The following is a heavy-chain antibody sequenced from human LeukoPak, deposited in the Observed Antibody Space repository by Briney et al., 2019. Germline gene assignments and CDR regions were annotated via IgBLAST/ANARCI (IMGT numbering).Heavy chain of an antibody. CDR3: AHIDLEFDY. J-gene: IGHJ4*02. CDR2: IHWDDDK. CDR1: GFSLSTTGVG. D-gene: IGHD3/OR15-3a*01. V-gene: IGHV2-5*02. Sequence: SGPTLVNPTQTLTLTCSFSGFSLSTTGVGVGWIRQPPGKALEWLALIHWDDDKRYSPSLKSRLTITKDTSKNQVVLIMTNMDPVDTATYYCAHIDLEFDYWGQGTLVTVSS.